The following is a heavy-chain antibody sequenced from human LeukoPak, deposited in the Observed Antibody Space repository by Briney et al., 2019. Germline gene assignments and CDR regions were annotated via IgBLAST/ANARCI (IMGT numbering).Heavy chain of an antibody. CDR2: IRADGTEK. Sequence: PGGSLRLSCAASGFICNNEWMDWVRQAPGKGLEWVANIRADGTEKYYVDSVKGRFTISRDNAKNSLYLQLNSLRVEDTAVYYCSRRLDYWGQGTLVTVSS. J-gene: IGHJ4*02. CDR1: GFICNNEW. CDR3: SRRLDY. V-gene: IGHV3-7*03.